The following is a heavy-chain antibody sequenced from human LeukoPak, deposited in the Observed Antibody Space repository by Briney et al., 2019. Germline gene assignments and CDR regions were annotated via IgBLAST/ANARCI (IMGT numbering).Heavy chain of an antibody. CDR2: INPNSGGT. V-gene: IGHV1-2*02. CDR1: GYTFTGYY. Sequence: ASVKVSCKASGYTFTGYYMHWVRQAPGQGLESMGWINPNSGGTNYAQKFQGRVTMTRDTSISTAYMELSRLRSDDTAVYYCARTRRYCSGGSCSYFDYWGQGTLVTVSS. CDR3: ARTRRYCSGGSCSYFDY. J-gene: IGHJ4*02. D-gene: IGHD2-15*01.